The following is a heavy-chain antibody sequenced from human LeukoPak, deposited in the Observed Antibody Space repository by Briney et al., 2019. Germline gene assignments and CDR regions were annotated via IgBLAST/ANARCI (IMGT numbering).Heavy chain of an antibody. CDR1: GGTFSSYA. V-gene: IGHV1-69*05. J-gene: IGHJ4*02. CDR2: IIPIFGTA. Sequence: GASVKVSCKASGGTFSSYAISWVRQAPGQGLEWMGGIIPIFGTANYAQKFQGRVTITTDESTSTAYTEVSSLRSEDTAVYYCARGTAMAGDYWGQGTLVTVSS. CDR3: ARGTAMAGDY. D-gene: IGHD5-18*01.